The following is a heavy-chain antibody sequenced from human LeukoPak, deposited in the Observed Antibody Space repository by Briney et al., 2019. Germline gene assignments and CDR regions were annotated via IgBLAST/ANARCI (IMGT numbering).Heavy chain of an antibody. J-gene: IGHJ5*02. CDR1: GFTFSSYS. D-gene: IGHD3-10*01. V-gene: IGHV3-21*01. CDR2: ISSSSSYT. CDR3: ARESYDSGSYYNNWFDP. Sequence: PGGSLRLSCAASGFTFSSYSMNWVRQAPGKGLEWVSCISSSSSYTYYADSVKGRFTISRDNAKNSLYLQMNSLRAEDTAVYYCARESYDSGSYYNNWFDPWGQGTPVTVSS.